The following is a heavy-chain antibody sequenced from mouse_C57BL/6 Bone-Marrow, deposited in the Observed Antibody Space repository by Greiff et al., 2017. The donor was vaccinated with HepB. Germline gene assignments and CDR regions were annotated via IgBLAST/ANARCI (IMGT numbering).Heavy chain of an antibody. CDR3: ARRYYGSYYFDY. Sequence: EVKLQESVAELVRPGASVKLSCTASGFSIKNTYMHWVKQRPEQGLEWIGRIDPANGNTKYAPKFQGKATITADTSSNTAYLQLSSLTSEDTAIYYCARRYYGSYYFDYWGQGTTLTVSS. V-gene: IGHV14-3*01. J-gene: IGHJ2*01. CDR2: IDPANGNT. D-gene: IGHD1-1*01. CDR1: GFSIKNTY.